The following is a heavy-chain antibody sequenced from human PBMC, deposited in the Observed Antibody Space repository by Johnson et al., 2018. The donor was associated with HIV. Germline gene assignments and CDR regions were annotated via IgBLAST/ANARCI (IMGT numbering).Heavy chain of an antibody. J-gene: IGHJ3*02. V-gene: IGHV3-30*03. Sequence: QVQVVESGGGVVQPGRSLRLSCAASGFIFSTYAMHWVRQVPGKGLEWVALISYDGTDKYYADSVKGRFTISRDNAKNSLYLQMNSLRDEDTAGYYCARVVVQLLWFGELLEDDAFDIWGQGTMVTVSS. CDR1: GFIFSTYA. CDR2: ISYDGTDK. CDR3: ARVVVQLLWFGELLEDDAFDI. D-gene: IGHD3-10*01.